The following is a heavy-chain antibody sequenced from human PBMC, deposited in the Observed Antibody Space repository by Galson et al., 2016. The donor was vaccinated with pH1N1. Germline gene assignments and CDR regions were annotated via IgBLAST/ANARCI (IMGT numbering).Heavy chain of an antibody. J-gene: IGHJ3*02. V-gene: IGHV5-51*01. CDR3: ARQGGYNSGRCDFGAVDI. CDR1: GYRFSNYW. Sequence: QSGAEVKKPGESLKISCKGSGYRFSNYWIGWVRQMPGKGLECMGLIYPADSDTGYSPSIQGQVTLSADKSMTTAYLQWSSLKASDTAMYYCARQGGYNSGRCDFGAVDIWGQGTMVTVSS. CDR2: IYPADSDT. D-gene: IGHD6-19*01.